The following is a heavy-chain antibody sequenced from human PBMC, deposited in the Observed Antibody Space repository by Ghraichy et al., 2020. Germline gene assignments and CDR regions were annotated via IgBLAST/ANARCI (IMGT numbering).Heavy chain of an antibody. D-gene: IGHD3-16*01. V-gene: IGHV3-30-3*01. J-gene: IGHJ5*02. CDR1: VFTFGSPA. CDR3: ARQNGGYNWFDP. CDR2: ISDDGSIK. Sequence: GGALRLSCAASVFTFGSPAMHWVRQAPGKGLEWVADISDDGSIKYYAESVKGRFTISRDNSMNTLYLQMNSLRAEDTAVYYCARQNGGYNWFDPWGQGTLVTVSS.